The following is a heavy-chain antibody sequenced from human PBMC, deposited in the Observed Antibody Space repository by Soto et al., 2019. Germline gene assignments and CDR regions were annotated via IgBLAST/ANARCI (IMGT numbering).Heavy chain of an antibody. D-gene: IGHD3-10*01. J-gene: IGHJ6*03. CDR1: GFTFSSYC. CDR2: IWYDGSNK. CDR3: AKVHGSGSYASYYYYMDV. Sequence: PGGSLRLSCAASGFTFSSYCMHWVRQAPGKGLEWVAVIWYDGSNKYYADSVKGRFTISRDNSKNTLYLQMNSLRAEDTAVYYCAKVHGSGSYASYYYYMDVWGKGTTVTVSS. V-gene: IGHV3-30*02.